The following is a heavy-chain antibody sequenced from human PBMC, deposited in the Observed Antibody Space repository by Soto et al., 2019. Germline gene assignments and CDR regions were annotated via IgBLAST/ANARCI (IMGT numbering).Heavy chain of an antibody. CDR2: IYHSGST. J-gene: IGHJ5*02. V-gene: IGHV4-30-2*01. Sequence: SETLSLTCAVSGGSISSGGYSWSWIRQPPGKGLEWIGYIYHSGSTYYNPSLKSRVTISVDRSKNQFSLKLSSVTAADTAVYYCARGRGSSAAWFDPWGQGTLVTVS. D-gene: IGHD6-6*01. CDR3: ARGRGSSAAWFDP. CDR1: GGSISSGGYS.